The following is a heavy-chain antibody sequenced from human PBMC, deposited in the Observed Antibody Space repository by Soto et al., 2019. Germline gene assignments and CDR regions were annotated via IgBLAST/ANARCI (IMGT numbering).Heavy chain of an antibody. CDR3: ARDMGIAAAGNDY. V-gene: IGHV3-30-3*01. D-gene: IGHD6-13*01. CDR2: ISYDGSNK. CDR1: GFTFSSYA. Sequence: GGSLRLSCAASGFTFSSYAMHWVRQAPGKGLEWVAVISYDGSNKYYADSVKGRFTISRDNSKNTLYLQMNSLRAEDTAVYYCARDMGIAAAGNDYWGQGTLVTVSS. J-gene: IGHJ4*02.